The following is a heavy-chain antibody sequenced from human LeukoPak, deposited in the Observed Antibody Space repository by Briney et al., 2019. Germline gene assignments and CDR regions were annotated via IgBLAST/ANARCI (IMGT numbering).Heavy chain of an antibody. Sequence: GGSLRLSCAASGFTFSSSEMTWVRQAPGKGLEWLSYIHSTGSPIHYADSVKGRFTISRDNAKNSLYLQMNSLRAEDTAVYYCARRVGGWGQGTLVTVSS. CDR2: IHSTGSPI. D-gene: IGHD3-10*01. J-gene: IGHJ4*02. V-gene: IGHV3-48*03. CDR3: ARRVGG. CDR1: GFTFSSSE.